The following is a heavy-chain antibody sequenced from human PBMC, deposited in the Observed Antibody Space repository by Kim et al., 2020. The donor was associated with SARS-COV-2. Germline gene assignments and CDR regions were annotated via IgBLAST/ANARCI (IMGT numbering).Heavy chain of an antibody. CDR1: GGSISNYY. CDR2: IYYSGST. J-gene: IGHJ5*02. V-gene: IGHV4-59*08. D-gene: IGHD4-17*01. CDR3: ARHPGDYLSWFDP. Sequence: SETLSLTCTVSGGSISNYYWSWIRQPPGKGLEWIGYIYYSGSTNYNPSLKSRVTISVDTSKNQFSLKLSSVTAADAAVYYCARHPGDYLSWFDPWGQGTLVTVSS.